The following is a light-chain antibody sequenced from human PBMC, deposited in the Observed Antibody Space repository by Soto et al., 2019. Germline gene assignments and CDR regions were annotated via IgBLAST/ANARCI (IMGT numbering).Light chain of an antibody. Sequence: EIVLTQSPGTLSLSPGERATLSCRASQSISSGYLAWYQQKPGQSPRLLIYGASSRTIGIPDRFSGSGSGTDFTLTISRLEPEDFAVYYCQQYGSSPFTFGPGTKVDIK. CDR3: QQYGSSPFT. V-gene: IGKV3-20*01. J-gene: IGKJ3*01. CDR1: QSISSGY. CDR2: GAS.